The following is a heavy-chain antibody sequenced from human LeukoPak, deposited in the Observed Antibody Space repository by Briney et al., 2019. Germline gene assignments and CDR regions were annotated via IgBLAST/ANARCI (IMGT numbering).Heavy chain of an antibody. Sequence: GRSLRLSCAAPGFTFSSYWISWVRQAPGKGLEWVANIKQDGSEKYYVDSVKGRFTISRDNAKNSLYLQMNSLRAEDTAVYYCARDLWYSSGWYHYYYYYMDVWGKGTTVTVSS. CDR2: IKQDGSEK. D-gene: IGHD6-19*01. CDR3: ARDLWYSSGWYHYYYYYMDV. J-gene: IGHJ6*03. V-gene: IGHV3-7*01. CDR1: GFTFSSYW.